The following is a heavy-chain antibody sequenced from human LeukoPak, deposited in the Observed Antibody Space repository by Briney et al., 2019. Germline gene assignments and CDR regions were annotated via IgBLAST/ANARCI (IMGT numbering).Heavy chain of an antibody. V-gene: IGHV4-4*07. Sequence: SETLSLTCTVSGASITGYYWSWIRQPAGKVLEWIGRIHTSEATSGSTNYNPSLKSRVTMSVDTSKNQFSLKLSSVTAADTAVYSCAGFTFFRGVITFDYWGQGTLVTVSS. J-gene: IGHJ4*02. CDR2: IHTSEATSGST. CDR1: GASITGYY. CDR3: AGFTFFRGVITFDY. D-gene: IGHD3-10*01.